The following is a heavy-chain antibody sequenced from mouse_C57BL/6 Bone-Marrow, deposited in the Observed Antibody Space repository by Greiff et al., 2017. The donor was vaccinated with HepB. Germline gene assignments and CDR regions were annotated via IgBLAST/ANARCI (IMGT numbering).Heavy chain of an antibody. CDR1: GFTFSSYG. CDR3: ARHASSYYYGDY. V-gene: IGHV5-6*01. J-gene: IGHJ2*01. Sequence: EVQLVESGGDLVKPGGSLKLSCAASGFTFSSYGMSWVRQTPDKRLEWVATISSGGSYTYYPDRVKGRFTISRDNAKNTLCLQMSSLKSEDTAMYYCARHASSYYYGDYWGQGTTLTVSS. CDR2: ISSGGSYT. D-gene: IGHD1-1*01.